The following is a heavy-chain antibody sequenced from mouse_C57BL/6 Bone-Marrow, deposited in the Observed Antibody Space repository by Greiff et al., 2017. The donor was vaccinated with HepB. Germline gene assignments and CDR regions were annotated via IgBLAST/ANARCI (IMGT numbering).Heavy chain of an antibody. Sequence: VQLQQSGSELRSPGSSVKLSCKDFDSEVFPIAYMSWVRQKPGHGFEWIGGILPSIGRTIYGEKFEDKATLDADTLSNTAYLELNSLTSEDSAIYYCARRGYYGSSTYWYFDVWGTGTTVTVSS. J-gene: IGHJ1*03. CDR3: ARRGYYGSSTYWYFDV. CDR1: DSEVFPIAY. D-gene: IGHD1-1*01. V-gene: IGHV15-2*01. CDR2: ILPSIGRT.